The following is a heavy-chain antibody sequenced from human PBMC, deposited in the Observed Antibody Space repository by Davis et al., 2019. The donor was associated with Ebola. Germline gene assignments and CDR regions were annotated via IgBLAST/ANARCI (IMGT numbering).Heavy chain of an antibody. J-gene: IGHJ5*02. CDR1: GYSFTSYW. V-gene: IGHV5-51*01. CDR3: ARHRSTRDFWSGYLLDP. D-gene: IGHD3-3*01. Sequence: GESLKISCKGSGYSFTSYWIGWVRQMPGKGLEWMGIIYPGDSDTRYSPSFQGQVTISADKSISTAYLQWSSLKASDTAMYYCARHRSTRDFWSGYLLDPWGQGTLVTVSS. CDR2: IYPGDSDT.